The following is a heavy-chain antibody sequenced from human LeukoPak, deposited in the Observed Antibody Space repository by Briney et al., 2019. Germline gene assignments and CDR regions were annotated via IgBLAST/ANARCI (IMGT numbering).Heavy chain of an antibody. D-gene: IGHD3-10*01. CDR3: ARGGRRGAYFDY. CDR1: GGSLSGYY. J-gene: IGHJ4*02. V-gene: IGHV4-34*01. CDR2: INHSGST. Sequence: PSETLSLTCAVYGGSLSGYYWSWIRQPPGKGLEWIGEINHSGSTNYNPSLKSRVTILVDTSKNQFSLKLSSVTAADTAVYYCARGGRRGAYFDYWGQGTLVTVSS.